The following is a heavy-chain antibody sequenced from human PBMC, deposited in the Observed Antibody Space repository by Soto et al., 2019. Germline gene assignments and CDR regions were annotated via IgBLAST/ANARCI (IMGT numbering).Heavy chain of an antibody. D-gene: IGHD6-13*01. Sequence: GGSLRLSCAASGFTFSSYAMHWVRQAPGKGLEWVAVISYDGSNKYYADSVKGRFTISRDNSKNTLYLQMNSLRAEDTAVYYCARDRGAAADYWGQGTLVTVSS. CDR2: ISYDGSNK. CDR1: GFTFSSYA. J-gene: IGHJ4*02. V-gene: IGHV3-30-3*01. CDR3: ARDRGAAADY.